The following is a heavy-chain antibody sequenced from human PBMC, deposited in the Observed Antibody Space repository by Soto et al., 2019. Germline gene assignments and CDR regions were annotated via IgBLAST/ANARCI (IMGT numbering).Heavy chain of an antibody. CDR3: ARDGRGLIVGATRGYFDY. J-gene: IGHJ4*02. CDR2: IWYDGSNK. Sequence: SLRLSCAASGFTFSSYGMHWVRQAPGKGLEWVAVIWYDGSNKYYADSVKGRFTISRDNSKNTLYLQMNSLRAEDTAVYYCARDGRGLIVGATRGYFDYWGQGTLVTVSS. V-gene: IGHV3-33*01. CDR1: GFTFSSYG. D-gene: IGHD1-26*01.